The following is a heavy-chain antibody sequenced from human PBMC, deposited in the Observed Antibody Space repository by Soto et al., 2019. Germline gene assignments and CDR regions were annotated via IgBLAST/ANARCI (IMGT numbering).Heavy chain of an antibody. Sequence: PGESLKISCKGSGYSFTSYWISWVRQMPGKGLEWMGRIDPSDSYTNYSPSFQGHVTISADKSISTAYLQWSSLKASDTAMYYCARQIEVAGVDAAFDIWGQGTMVTV. CDR1: GYSFTSYW. V-gene: IGHV5-10-1*01. CDR2: IDPSDSYT. CDR3: ARQIEVAGVDAAFDI. D-gene: IGHD6-19*01. J-gene: IGHJ3*02.